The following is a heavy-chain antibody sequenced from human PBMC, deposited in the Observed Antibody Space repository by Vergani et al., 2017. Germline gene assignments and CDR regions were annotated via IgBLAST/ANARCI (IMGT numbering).Heavy chain of an antibody. D-gene: IGHD6-19*01. V-gene: IGHV3-30-3*01. CDR2: ISYDGSNK. Sequence: VQLVESGGGLVKPGGSLRLSCAASGFTFIMHAMSWVRQAPGKGLEWVAVISYDGSNKYYADSVKGRFTISRDNSKNTLFLHMNSLRPEDTAVYYCAKVGRSEVAGTFGAFDIWGQGTMVTVSS. J-gene: IGHJ3*02. CDR3: AKVGRSEVAGTFGAFDI. CDR1: GFTFIMHA.